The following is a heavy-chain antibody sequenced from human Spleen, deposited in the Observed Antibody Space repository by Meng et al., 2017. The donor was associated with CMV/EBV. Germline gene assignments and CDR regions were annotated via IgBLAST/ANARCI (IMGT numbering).Heavy chain of an antibody. Sequence: WVRQAPGKGLEWIGSIYYSGNTYYNPSLKSPVTISVDTSKNQFSLRLSSVTAADTAVYYCAREGGKGDYRDYRMYYGMDVWGQGTTVTVSS. CDR2: IYYSGNT. D-gene: IGHD4-11*01. J-gene: IGHJ6*02. V-gene: IGHV4-39*07. CDR3: AREGGKGDYRDYRMYYGMDV.